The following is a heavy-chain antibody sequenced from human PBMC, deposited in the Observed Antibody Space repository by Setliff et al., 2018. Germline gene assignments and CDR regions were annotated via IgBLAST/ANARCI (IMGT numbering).Heavy chain of an antibody. CDR2: IYIGGSA. V-gene: IGHV4-4*07. Sequence: PSETLSLTCTVSGGSISSYYWSWNRQPAGQGLEWIGHIYIGGSANYNPSLKSRVTMSIDTSKNQFSLKLNSVTAADMAVYYCAREQWLDPPGYYYMDVWAKGTTVTVS. D-gene: IGHD6-19*01. CDR1: GGSISSYY. CDR3: AREQWLDPPGYYYMDV. J-gene: IGHJ6*03.